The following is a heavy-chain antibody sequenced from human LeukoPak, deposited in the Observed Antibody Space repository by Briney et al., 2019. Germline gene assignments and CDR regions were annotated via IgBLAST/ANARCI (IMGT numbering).Heavy chain of an antibody. D-gene: IGHD6-19*01. J-gene: IGHJ4*02. CDR1: GFVVSSNY. CDR2: IYSGGST. Sequence: GGSLRLSCAASGFVVSSNYMSWVRQAPGKGLEWVSVIYSGGSTYYADSVKGRFTISRDNSKNTLYLQMNSLRVEDTAVYFCARSSGWPYYFDYWGQGTLVTVSS. CDR3: ARSSGWPYYFDY. V-gene: IGHV3-53*01.